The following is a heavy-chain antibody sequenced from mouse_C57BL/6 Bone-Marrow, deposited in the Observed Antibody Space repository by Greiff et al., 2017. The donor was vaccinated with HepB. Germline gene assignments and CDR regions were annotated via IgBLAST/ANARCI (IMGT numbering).Heavy chain of an antibody. D-gene: IGHD2-3*01. CDR1: GFTFSSYA. CDR2: ISSGGDYI. J-gene: IGHJ4*01. Sequence: EVKLVESGEGLVKPGGSLKLSCAASGFTFSSYAMSWVRQTPEKRLEWVAYISSGGDYIYYADTVKGRFTISRDNARNTLYLQMSSLKSEDTAMYYCTRDRGYDGRSYYAMDYWGQGTSVTVSS. V-gene: IGHV5-9-1*02. CDR3: TRDRGYDGRSYYAMDY.